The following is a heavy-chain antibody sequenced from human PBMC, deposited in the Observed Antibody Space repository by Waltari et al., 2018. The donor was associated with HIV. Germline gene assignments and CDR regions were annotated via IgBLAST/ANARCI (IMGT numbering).Heavy chain of an antibody. CDR1: GFTFSSYW. Sequence: EVQLVESGGGLVQPGGSLRLSCAASGFTFSSYWMHWVRQAPGKGLVGVSGINRDGSNTRYADSVKGRFTISRDNAKNTLYLQINSLRVEDTAVYYCARGQYYSMDVWGQGTTVTVSS. CDR2: INRDGSNT. V-gene: IGHV3-74*01. D-gene: IGHD3-10*01. J-gene: IGHJ6*02. CDR3: ARGQYYSMDV.